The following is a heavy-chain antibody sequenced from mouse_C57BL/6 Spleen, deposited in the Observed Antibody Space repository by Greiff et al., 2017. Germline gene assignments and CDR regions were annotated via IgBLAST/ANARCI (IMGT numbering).Heavy chain of an antibody. CDR2: IYPGDGDT. CDR3: ARSRVTTLDGWYFDV. J-gene: IGHJ1*03. CDR1: GYAFSSSW. V-gene: IGHV1-82*01. D-gene: IGHD1-1*01. Sequence: QVQLQQSGPELVKPGASVKISCKASGYAFSSSWMNWVKQRPGKGLEWIGRIYPGDGDTNYNGKFKGKDTLTADKSSSTAYMQLSSLTSEDSAVYCCARSRVTTLDGWYFDVWGTGTTVTVSS.